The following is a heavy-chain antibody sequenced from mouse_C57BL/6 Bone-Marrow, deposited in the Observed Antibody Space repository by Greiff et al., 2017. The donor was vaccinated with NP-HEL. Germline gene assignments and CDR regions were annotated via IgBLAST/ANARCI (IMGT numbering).Heavy chain of an antibody. V-gene: IGHV5-17*01. CDR3: AKLQGHFDY. J-gene: IGHJ2*01. D-gene: IGHD1-1*01. CDR1: GFTFSDYG. Sequence: EVKLVESGGGLVKPGGSLKLSCAASGFTFSDYGMHWVRQAPEKGLEWVAYISSGSSTIYYADTVKGRFTISRDNAKNTLFLQMTSLRSEDTAMYYCAKLQGHFDYWGQGTTLTVSS. CDR2: ISSGSSTI.